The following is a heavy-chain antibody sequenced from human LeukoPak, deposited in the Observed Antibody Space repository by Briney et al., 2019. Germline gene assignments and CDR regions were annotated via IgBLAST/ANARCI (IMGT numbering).Heavy chain of an antibody. CDR3: TRDGYYYGS. V-gene: IGHV3-49*04. J-gene: IGHJ4*02. CDR1: GFTFSSYG. CDR2: IRSKAYGGTT. Sequence: GGSLRLSCAASGFTFSSYGMHWVRQAPGKGLEWVGFIRSKAYGGTTEYAASVKGRFTISRDDSKSIAYLQMNSLKTEDTAVYYCTRDGYYYGSWGQGTLVTVSS. D-gene: IGHD6-13*01.